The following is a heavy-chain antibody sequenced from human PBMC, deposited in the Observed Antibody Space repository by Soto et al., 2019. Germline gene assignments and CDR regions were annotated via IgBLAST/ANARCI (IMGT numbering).Heavy chain of an antibody. V-gene: IGHV4-34*01. Sequence: SETLSLTCAVYGGSFSGYYWSWIRQPPGRGLEWIGEINHSGSTNYNPSLKSRVTISVDTSKNQFSLKLSSVTAADTAVYYCAREMTTVTTGLYYYYNYYMDVWGKGTTVTVSS. CDR2: INHSGST. D-gene: IGHD4-4*01. CDR1: GGSFSGYY. CDR3: AREMTTVTTGLYYYYNYYMDV. J-gene: IGHJ6*03.